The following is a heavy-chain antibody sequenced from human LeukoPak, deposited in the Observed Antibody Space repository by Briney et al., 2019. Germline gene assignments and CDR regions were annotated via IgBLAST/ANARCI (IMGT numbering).Heavy chain of an antibody. CDR1: GGSTSNYF. D-gene: IGHD3-3*01. CDR2: IHTSGST. J-gene: IGHJ4*02. V-gene: IGHV4-4*07. CDR3: ARDPEGHGYYFDY. Sequence: SETLSLTCTVSGGSTSNYFCTWLRQSAGKGLEWVGRIHTSGSTNYNPSLKSRVSMSVDTSKNQFSLKLSSVTAADTAVYYCARDPEGHGYYFDYWGQGALVTVSS.